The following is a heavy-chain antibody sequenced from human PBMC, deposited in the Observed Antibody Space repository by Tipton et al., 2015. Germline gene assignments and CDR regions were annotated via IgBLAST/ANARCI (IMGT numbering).Heavy chain of an antibody. J-gene: IGHJ5*01. CDR1: GDSISSGSYY. CDR3: ARRAWIQLFDS. Sequence: TLSLTCTVSGDSISSGSYYWGWIRQPPGKGLEWIGNIYKSGSTYYNPSLKSRVTISVDTSKNQLSLKLNSVTAADTALYYCARRAWIQLFDSWGQGTLVTVSS. CDR2: IYKSGST. D-gene: IGHD5-18*01. V-gene: IGHV4-39*01.